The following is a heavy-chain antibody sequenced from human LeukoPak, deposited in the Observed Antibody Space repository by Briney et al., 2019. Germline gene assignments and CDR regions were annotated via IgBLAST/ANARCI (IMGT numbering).Heavy chain of an antibody. CDR1: GYTFTSYG. V-gene: IGHV1-18*01. J-gene: IGHJ3*02. CDR2: ISAYNGNT. D-gene: IGHD2-2*01. CDR3: AREAYCSSTSCPTHAFDI. Sequence: GASVKVSCKASGYTFTSYGISWVRQAPGQGLEWMGWISAYNGNTNYAQKLQGRVTMTTDTSTSTAYMELRSLRSDDTAVYYCAREAYCSSTSCPTHAFDIWGQGTMVTVSS.